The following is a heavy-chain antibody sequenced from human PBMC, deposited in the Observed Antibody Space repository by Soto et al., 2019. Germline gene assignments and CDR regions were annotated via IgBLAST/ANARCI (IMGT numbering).Heavy chain of an antibody. CDR3: AKDRGTMVRGVLRAYYYYGMDV. V-gene: IGHV3-30*18. CDR2: ISYDGSNK. CDR1: GFTFSSYG. D-gene: IGHD3-10*01. J-gene: IGHJ6*02. Sequence: GGSLRLSCAASGFTFSSYGMHWVRQAPGKGLEWVAVISYDGSNKYYADSVKGRFTISRDNSKNTLYLQMNSLRAEDTAVYYCAKDRGTMVRGVLRAYYYYGMDVWGQAITVTVS.